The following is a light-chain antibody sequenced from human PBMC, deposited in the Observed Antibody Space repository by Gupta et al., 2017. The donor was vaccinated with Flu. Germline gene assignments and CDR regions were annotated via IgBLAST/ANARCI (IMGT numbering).Light chain of an antibody. CDR1: TSDVGGYNS. CDR2: DVS. Sequence: QSALTQPASVSGSPGQSITISCTGTTSDVGGYNSVSWYQQRPGTAPKLMIYDVSNRPSGMSNRFSGSKSGNTASLTISGLQAEDEADYYCSSYTSGSTLVVVFGGGTKLTVL. V-gene: IGLV2-14*01. J-gene: IGLJ2*01. CDR3: SSYTSGSTLVVV.